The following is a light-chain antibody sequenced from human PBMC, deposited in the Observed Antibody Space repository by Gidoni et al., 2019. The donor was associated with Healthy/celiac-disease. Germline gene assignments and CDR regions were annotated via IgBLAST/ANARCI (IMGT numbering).Light chain of an antibody. Sequence: SVGDRVTITCRASQSISSYLNWYQQKPGKAPKLLIYAASSLQSGVPSRFSGSGSGTDFTLTISSLQPEDFATYYCQQSYSTPRTFGQGTKVEIK. J-gene: IGKJ1*01. CDR3: QQSYSTPRT. CDR1: QSISSY. CDR2: AAS. V-gene: IGKV1-39*01.